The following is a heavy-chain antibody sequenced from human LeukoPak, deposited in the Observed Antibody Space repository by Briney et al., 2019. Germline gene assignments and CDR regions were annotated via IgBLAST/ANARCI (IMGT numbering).Heavy chain of an antibody. CDR2: IYWDDDK. V-gene: IGHV2-5*02. J-gene: IGHJ3*02. CDR3: AHSDGSILSEAFDI. Sequence: FGPTLVKPTQTLTLTCTFSGFSLHTNGVSVGWIRQPPGKALEWLALIYWDDDKHYSPSLKSRLTITKDTSKNQVVLTMTNMNPVDTATYYCAHSDGSILSEAFDIWGQGTMVTVSS. D-gene: IGHD3-3*02. CDR1: GFSLHTNGVS.